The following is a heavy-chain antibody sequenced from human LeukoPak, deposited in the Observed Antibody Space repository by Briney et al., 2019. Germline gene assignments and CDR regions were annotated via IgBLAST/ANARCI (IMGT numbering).Heavy chain of an antibody. Sequence: GASVKVSCKASGGTFSSYAISWVRQAPGQGLEWMGGIIPIFGTANYAQKFQGRVTITADESTSTAYMELSSLRSEDTAVYYCARDGMGGRSCYYYMDVWGKGTTVTISS. CDR3: ARDGMGGRSCYYYMDV. CDR1: GGTFSSYA. CDR2: IIPIFGTA. D-gene: IGHD1-14*01. V-gene: IGHV1-69*13. J-gene: IGHJ6*03.